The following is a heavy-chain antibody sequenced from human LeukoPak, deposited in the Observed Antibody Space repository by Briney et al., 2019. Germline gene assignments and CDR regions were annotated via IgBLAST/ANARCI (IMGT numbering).Heavy chain of an antibody. CDR1: GLTFSRHA. D-gene: IGHD4-17*01. V-gene: IGHV3-23*01. Sequence: GGSLRLSCSASGLTFSRHAMHLVRQAPGKGLEWVSSISGSNDNTYYADSVKDRFTISRDNSKNTLSLQMNSLRAEDTAVYYCAKGRGTTVTSAANYWGQGTLVTVSS. CDR3: AKGRGTTVTSAANY. CDR2: ISGSNDNT. J-gene: IGHJ4*02.